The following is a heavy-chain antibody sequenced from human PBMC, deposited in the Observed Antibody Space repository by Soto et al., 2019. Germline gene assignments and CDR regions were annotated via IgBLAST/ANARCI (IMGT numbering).Heavy chain of an antibody. CDR2: IYYSGST. Sequence: LALTCTVSGGSIGSGGYYWSWIRQHPWKGLEWIGYIYYSGSTYYNPSLKSRVTISVDTSKNQFSLKLSSVTAADAAVYYCAREFLYYDILTGYYTPRAFDIWGQGTMVTVSS. CDR3: AREFLYYDILTGYYTPRAFDI. CDR1: GGSIGSGGYY. D-gene: IGHD3-9*01. J-gene: IGHJ3*02. V-gene: IGHV4-31*03.